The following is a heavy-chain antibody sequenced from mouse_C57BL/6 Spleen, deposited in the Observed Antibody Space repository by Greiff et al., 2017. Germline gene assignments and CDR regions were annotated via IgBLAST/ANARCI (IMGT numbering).Heavy chain of an antibody. D-gene: IGHD1-2*01. Sequence: QVQLQQSGPELVKPGASVKLSCKASGYTFTSYDINWVKQRPGQGLEWIGWIYPRDGSTKYNEKFKGKDTLTVDTSSSTAYMELHSLTSEDSAVYFCARHEITTARYYFDYWGQGTTLTVSS. V-gene: IGHV1-85*01. CDR3: ARHEITTARYYFDY. CDR2: IYPRDGST. J-gene: IGHJ2*01. CDR1: GYTFTSYD.